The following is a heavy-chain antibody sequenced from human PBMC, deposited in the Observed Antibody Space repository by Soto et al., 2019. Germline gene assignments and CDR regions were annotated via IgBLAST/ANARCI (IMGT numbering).Heavy chain of an antibody. D-gene: IGHD3-22*01. CDR2: TYYRSKWYN. J-gene: IGHJ4*02. CDR3: ARSGPSGYIDY. V-gene: IGHV6-1*01. Sequence: SQTLSLTCAISGDSVSSNSAALNWIRQSPSRGLEWLGRTYYRSKWYNHYAVSLKSRITVSPDTSKNQFSLQLNSVTPDDTAVYYCARSGPSGYIDYWGQGTLVTVSS. CDR1: GDSVSSNSAA.